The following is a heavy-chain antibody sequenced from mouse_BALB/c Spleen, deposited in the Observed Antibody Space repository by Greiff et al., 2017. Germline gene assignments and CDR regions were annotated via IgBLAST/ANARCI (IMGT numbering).Heavy chain of an antibody. D-gene: IGHD1-1*01. Sequence: EVQLVESGGGLVQPGGSLRLSCATSGFTFTDYYMSWVRQPPGKALEWLGFIRNKANGYTTEYSASVKGRFTISRDNSQSILYLQMNTLRAEDSATYYCARYYYDSSDYYAMDYWGQGTSVTVSS. V-gene: IGHV7-3*02. CDR2: IRNKANGYTT. CDR3: ARYYYDSSDYYAMDY. CDR1: GFTFTDYY. J-gene: IGHJ4*01.